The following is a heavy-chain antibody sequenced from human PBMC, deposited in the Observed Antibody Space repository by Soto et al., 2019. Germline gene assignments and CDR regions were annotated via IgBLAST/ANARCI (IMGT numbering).Heavy chain of an antibody. CDR3: AREPTVPSGFDS. V-gene: IGHV4-34*01. CDR2: ISHSGST. J-gene: IGHJ4*02. CDR1: GGSFSGYY. Sequence: PSETLSLTCAVYGGSFSGYYWSWIRQPPGKGLEWIGEISHSGSTNYNPSLKSRVTISFGTSKQQFSLNLTSVTAADTAVYYCAREPTVPSGFDSWGQGTLVTVS. D-gene: IGHD4-17*01.